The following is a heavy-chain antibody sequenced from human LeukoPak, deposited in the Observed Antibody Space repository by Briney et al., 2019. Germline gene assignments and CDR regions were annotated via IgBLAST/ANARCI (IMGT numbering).Heavy chain of an antibody. CDR2: INWNGGST. V-gene: IGHV3-20*04. CDR3: ARDPVTTGGYDPRFDY. CDR1: GFTFDDYG. J-gene: IGHJ4*02. D-gene: IGHD5-12*01. Sequence: GGSLRLPCAASGFTFDDYGMSWVRQAPGKGLEWVSGINWNGGSTGYADSVKGQFTISRDNAKNSLYLQMNSLRAEDTALYYCARDPVTTGGYDPRFDYWGQGTLVTVSS.